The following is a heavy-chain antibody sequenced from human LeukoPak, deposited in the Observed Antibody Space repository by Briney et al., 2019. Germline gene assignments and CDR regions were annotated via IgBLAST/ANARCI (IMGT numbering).Heavy chain of an antibody. CDR2: IFYSGST. J-gene: IGHJ5*02. D-gene: IGHD3-9*01. V-gene: IGHV4-39*01. CDR1: SGSISSSSYY. CDR3: ARHASHYDGLTGYYFSTWFDP. Sequence: PSETLSLTCTVSSGSISSSSYYWGWIRQSPGKGLEWIGSIFYSGSTHYNPSLKSRVTISVDTAKNQFSLGLSSVTGADTAVYYCARHASHYDGLTGYYFSTWFDPWGQGTLVTVSS.